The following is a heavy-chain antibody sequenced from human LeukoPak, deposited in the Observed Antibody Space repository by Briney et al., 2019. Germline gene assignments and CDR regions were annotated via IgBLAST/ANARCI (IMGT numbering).Heavy chain of an antibody. CDR3: ATRSGSYFSALDY. CDR2: IYPGDSDT. D-gene: IGHD1-26*01. J-gene: IGHJ4*02. CDR1: GYSFTSYW. V-gene: IGHV5-51*01. Sequence: GESLKISCKGFGYSFTSYWIGWVRQMPGKGLEWMGIIYPGDSDTRYSPSFQGQVTISADKSISTAYLQWSSLKASDTAMYYCATRSGSYFSALDYWGQGTLVTVSS.